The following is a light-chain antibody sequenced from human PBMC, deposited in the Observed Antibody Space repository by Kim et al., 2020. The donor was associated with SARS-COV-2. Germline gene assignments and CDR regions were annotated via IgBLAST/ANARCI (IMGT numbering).Light chain of an antibody. CDR1: QSVSSN. Sequence: CPGERATLSCRASQSVSSNLAWYQQKPGQAPRLLIYGASTRATGIPARFSGSGSGTEFTLTISSLQSEDFAVYYCQQYNNWLPLTFGGGTKLEIK. J-gene: IGKJ4*01. V-gene: IGKV3-15*01. CDR2: GAS. CDR3: QQYNNWLPLT.